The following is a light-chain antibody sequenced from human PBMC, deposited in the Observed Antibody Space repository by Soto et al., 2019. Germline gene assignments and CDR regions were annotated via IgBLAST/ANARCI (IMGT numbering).Light chain of an antibody. J-gene: IGKJ4*01. CDR3: QQYKNWPPLT. CDR2: GAS. Sequence: EIVMTQSPATLSVSPGETATLSCRASQSVGSAVAWYQHKPGQAPRLLILGASIRATGVPGRCSGGGSGRDFTLTISSFQSEDVAVYSCQQYKNWPPLTFGGGTTVEVK. V-gene: IGKV3-15*01. CDR1: QSVGSA.